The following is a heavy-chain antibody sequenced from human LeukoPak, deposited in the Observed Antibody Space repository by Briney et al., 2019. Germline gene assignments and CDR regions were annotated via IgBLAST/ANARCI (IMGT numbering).Heavy chain of an antibody. Sequence: KASETLSLTCTVSGGSISSYYWSWIRQPPGKGLEWIGYIYYSGSTNYNPSLKSRVTISVDTSKNQFSLKLSSVTAADTAVYYCARVGRYGYNLEYFDYWGQGTLVTFSS. CDR2: IYYSGST. D-gene: IGHD5-24*01. V-gene: IGHV4-59*01. CDR1: GGSISSYY. J-gene: IGHJ4*02. CDR3: ARVGRYGYNLEYFDY.